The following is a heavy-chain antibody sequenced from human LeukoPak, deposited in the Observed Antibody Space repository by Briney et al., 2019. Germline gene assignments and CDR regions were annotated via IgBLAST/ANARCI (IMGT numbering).Heavy chain of an antibody. V-gene: IGHV3-30*02. CDR2: IRYDGSNK. Sequence: GGSLRLSCAASGFTFSSYGMHWVRQAPGKGLEWVAFIRYDGSNKYYADSVKGRFTISRDNSKNTLYLQMNSLRAEDTAVYYCAKDWATDLYYFDYWGQGTPVTVSS. J-gene: IGHJ4*02. CDR1: GFTFSSYG. CDR3: AKDWATDLYYFDY. D-gene: IGHD5-12*01.